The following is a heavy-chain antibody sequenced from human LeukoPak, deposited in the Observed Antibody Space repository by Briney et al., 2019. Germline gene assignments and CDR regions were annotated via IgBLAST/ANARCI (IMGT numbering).Heavy chain of an antibody. V-gene: IGHV3-23*01. Sequence: GGSLRLSCAASGSTFSSYGMSWVRQAPGKGLEWVSAISGSGGSTYYADSVKGRFTISRDNSKNTLYLQMNSLRAEDTAVYYCARVPRYCSGGNCYSGGLGYMDVWGKGITVTISS. CDR2: ISGSGGST. J-gene: IGHJ6*03. CDR1: GSTFSSYG. D-gene: IGHD2-15*01. CDR3: ARVPRYCSGGNCYSGGLGYMDV.